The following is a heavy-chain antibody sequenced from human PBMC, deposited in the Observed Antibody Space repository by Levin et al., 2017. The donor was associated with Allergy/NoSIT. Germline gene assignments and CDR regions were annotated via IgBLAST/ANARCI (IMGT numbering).Heavy chain of an antibody. D-gene: IGHD2-15*01. CDR3: AKGQDEWGFDP. CDR2: ISWNSGSI. J-gene: IGHJ5*02. V-gene: IGHV3-9*01. Sequence: GGSLRLSCAASGFTFDDYAMHWVRQAPGKGLEWVSGISWNSGSIGYADSVKGRFTISRDNAKNSLYLQMNSLRAEDTALYYCAKGQDEWGFDPWGQGTLVTVSS. CDR1: GFTFDDYA.